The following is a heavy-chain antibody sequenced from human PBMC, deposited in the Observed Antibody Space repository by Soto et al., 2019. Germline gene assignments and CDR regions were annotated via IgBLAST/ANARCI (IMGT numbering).Heavy chain of an antibody. CDR2: ISHYNDNT. V-gene: IGHV1-18*04. Sequence: ASVKVSCKASGYTFTTYGINWVRQAPGQGLEWMGWISHYNDNTNYAQNFQGRVTMTTDTSTSTAYMELRSLRSDDTAVYYCARDPGGSSWFHYYYYGMDVWGQGTTVTVSS. CDR3: ARDPGGSSWFHYYYYGMDV. D-gene: IGHD6-13*01. CDR1: GYTFTTYG. J-gene: IGHJ6*02.